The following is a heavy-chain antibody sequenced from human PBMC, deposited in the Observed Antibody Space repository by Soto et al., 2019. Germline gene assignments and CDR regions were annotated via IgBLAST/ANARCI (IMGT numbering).Heavy chain of an antibody. CDR1: GFTFSSYG. Sequence: GGSLRLSCAASGFTFSSYGMHWVRQAPGKGLGWVAVISYDGSNKYYADSVKGRFTISRDNSKNTLYLQMNSLRAEDTAVYYCAKGEYYYGSGSDGDAFDIWGQGTMVTVSS. D-gene: IGHD3-10*01. CDR2: ISYDGSNK. CDR3: AKGEYYYGSGSDGDAFDI. V-gene: IGHV3-30*18. J-gene: IGHJ3*02.